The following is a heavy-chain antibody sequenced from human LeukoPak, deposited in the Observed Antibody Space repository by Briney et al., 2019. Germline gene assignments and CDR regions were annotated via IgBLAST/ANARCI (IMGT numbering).Heavy chain of an antibody. V-gene: IGHV3-66*01. J-gene: IGHJ6*02. D-gene: IGHD3-9*01. CDR1: GFTVSSNY. Sequence: GGSLRLSCAVSGFTVSSNYMSWVRQVPGKGLEWVPVIYSDGTTYYADSVTGRFTVSRDNSKNTLYLQMNGLRAEDTAVYYCSRYKTGDYSFGMDVWGQGTTVTVSS. CDR3: SRYKTGDYSFGMDV. CDR2: IYSDGTT.